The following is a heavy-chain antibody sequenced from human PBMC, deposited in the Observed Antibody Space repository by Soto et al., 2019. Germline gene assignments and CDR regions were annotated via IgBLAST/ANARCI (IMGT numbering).Heavy chain of an antibody. CDR2: ISSTTNYI. J-gene: IGHJ4*02. V-gene: IGHV3-21*01. Sequence: DVQLEESGGGLVKPGGSLRLSCAASGFTFTRYSMNWVRQAPGKGLEWVSSISSTTNYIYYADSMKGRFTVSRDNDKNSVYLEMNSLRAEDTAVYYCARESEDLTSNFDYRGQGTLVTVSS. CDR3: ARESEDLTSNFDY. CDR1: GFTFTRYS.